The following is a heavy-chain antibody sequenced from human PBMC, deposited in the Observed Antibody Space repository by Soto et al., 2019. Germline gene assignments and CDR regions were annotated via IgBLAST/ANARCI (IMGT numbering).Heavy chain of an antibody. CDR3: ARGLESGSLYNWFDP. D-gene: IGHD1-26*01. V-gene: IGHV1-69*06. J-gene: IGHJ5*02. Sequence: GASVKVSCKASGGSFTTYSISWVRQAPGQGLEWMGGIIPISGTPNYAQKFQGRVTITADKYTTTAYMELNSLRFEDTAVYYCARGLESGSLYNWFDPWGQGTLVTVPS. CDR2: IIPISGTP. CDR1: GGSFTTYS.